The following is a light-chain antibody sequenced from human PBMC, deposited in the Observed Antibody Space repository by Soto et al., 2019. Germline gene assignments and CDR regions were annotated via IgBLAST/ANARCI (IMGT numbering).Light chain of an antibody. CDR3: QQRNVWPPVT. Sequence: SVLTQSPGTLSLSPGERATLSCRASQSVRSTYLAWYQQKPGQAPRLLIYDASSRATGIPDRFSGSGSGTDFTLTISSLEPEDSAVYYCQQRNVWPPVTFGQGTRLEIK. J-gene: IGKJ5*01. CDR1: QSVRSTY. CDR2: DAS. V-gene: IGKV3D-20*02.